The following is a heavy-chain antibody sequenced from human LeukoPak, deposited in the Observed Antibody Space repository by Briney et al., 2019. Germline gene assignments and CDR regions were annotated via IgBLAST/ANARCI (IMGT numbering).Heavy chain of an antibody. J-gene: IGHJ4*02. Sequence: PSETLSPTCAVSGGSISSGGYSWSWIRQPPGKGLEWIGYIYHSGSTYYNPSLKSRVTISVDTSKNQFSLKLSSVTAADTAVYYCARGGARLRYFDWLSYFDYWGQGTLVTVSS. CDR2: IYHSGST. CDR3: ARGGARLRYFDWLSYFDY. CDR1: GGSISSGGYS. V-gene: IGHV4-30-2*01. D-gene: IGHD3-9*01.